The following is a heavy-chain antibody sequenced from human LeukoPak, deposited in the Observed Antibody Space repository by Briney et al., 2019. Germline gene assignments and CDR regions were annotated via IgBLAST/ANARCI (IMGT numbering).Heavy chain of an antibody. CDR3: ARDRGCSSTSCTYNWFDP. V-gene: IGHV1-46*01. CDR1: GYTFIGEY. J-gene: IGHJ5*02. CDR2: INPSGGST. Sequence: ASVKVSCKASGYTFIGEYIHWVRQAPGQGLEWMGIINPSGGSTSYAPKFQGRVTMTRDTSTSTVYMELSSLRSEDTAVYYCARDRGCSSTSCTYNWFDPWGQGTLVTVSS. D-gene: IGHD2-2*01.